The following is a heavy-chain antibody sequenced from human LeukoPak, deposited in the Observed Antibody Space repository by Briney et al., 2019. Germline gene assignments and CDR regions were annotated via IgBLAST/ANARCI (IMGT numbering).Heavy chain of an antibody. V-gene: IGHV3-66*01. CDR1: GFSVGSNY. CDR2: IYSGGST. D-gene: IGHD5-24*01. Sequence: GGSLRLSCAASGFSVGSNYMTWVRQAPGKGLEWVSVIYSGGSTYYADFVKGRFTVSRDKSKNTLYLQMNSLRAEDTAVYYCAKGNFRDGSDYWGQGTLVTVSS. CDR3: AKGNFRDGSDY. J-gene: IGHJ4*02.